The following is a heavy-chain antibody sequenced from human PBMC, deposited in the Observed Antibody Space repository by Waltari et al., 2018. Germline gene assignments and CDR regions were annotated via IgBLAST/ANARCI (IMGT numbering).Heavy chain of an antibody. CDR1: GFIFSDSA. CDR3: SRHDPLDY. J-gene: IGHJ4*02. CDR2: VRTKTNNYAT. Sequence: EEQMVESGGDLVQPGGSLKLSCAASGFIFSDSAIHWVRQAPGKGVEWVGRVRTKTNNYATAYGAAVKGRFTISRDDSRNVAYLQMNSLKTEDTALYYCSRHDPLDYWGQGTLVTVSS. V-gene: IGHV3-73*01.